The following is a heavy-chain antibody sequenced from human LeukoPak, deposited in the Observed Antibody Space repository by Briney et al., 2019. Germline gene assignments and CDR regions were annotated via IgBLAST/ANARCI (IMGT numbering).Heavy chain of an antibody. CDR1: GFTFSSYG. CDR3: AKDRYGDHTSDGMDV. D-gene: IGHD4-17*01. V-gene: IGHV3-30*18. J-gene: IGHJ6*02. CDR2: ISYDGSNK. Sequence: PGRSLRLSCAASGFTFSSYGMHWVRQAPGKGLEWVAVISYDGSNKYYADSVKGRFTISRDNSKNTLYLQMNSLRGEDTAVYYCAKDRYGDHTSDGMDVWGQGTTVTVSS.